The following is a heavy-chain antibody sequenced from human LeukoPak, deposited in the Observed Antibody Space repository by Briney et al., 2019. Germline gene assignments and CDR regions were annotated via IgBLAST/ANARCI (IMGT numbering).Heavy chain of an antibody. Sequence: SETLSLTCAVYGVSVSRYYWAWIRQPPGKGLEWIGEINHSGSTNYNPSLKSRVTISLDTSKTQFSLKLSSLTAADTAVYYCARRKAIPAAFDIWGQGTMVTDSS. CDR1: GVSVSRYY. CDR2: INHSGST. CDR3: ARRKAIPAAFDI. V-gene: IGHV4-34*01. J-gene: IGHJ3*02.